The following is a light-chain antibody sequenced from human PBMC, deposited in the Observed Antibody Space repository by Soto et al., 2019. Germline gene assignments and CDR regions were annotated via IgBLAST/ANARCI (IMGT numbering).Light chain of an antibody. CDR3: QSYDSSLSGSV. CDR2: GNN. J-gene: IGLJ3*02. V-gene: IGLV1-40*01. Sequence: QSVLTQPPSESGAPGQKVTISCTGSSSNIGAGYHVHWYQQLPGTAPKLLIYGNNNRPSGVPDRFSGSKSGTSASLAITGLQAEDEADYFCQSYDSSLSGSVFGGGTKVTVL. CDR1: SSNIGAGYH.